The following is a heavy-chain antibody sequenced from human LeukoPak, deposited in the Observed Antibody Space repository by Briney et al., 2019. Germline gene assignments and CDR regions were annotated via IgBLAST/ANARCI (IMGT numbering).Heavy chain of an antibody. CDR1: GGSISSSSYY. D-gene: IGHD3-22*01. J-gene: IGHJ3*02. V-gene: IGHV4-39*07. CDR3: ARDRKYYYDSSGYYYGHHAFDI. Sequence: PSETLSLTCTVSGGSISSSSYYWGWIRQPPGKGLEWIGSIYYSGSTYYNPSLKSRVTISVDTSKNQFSLKLSSVTAADTAVYYCARDRKYYYDSSGYYYGHHAFDIWGQGTMVTVSS. CDR2: IYYSGST.